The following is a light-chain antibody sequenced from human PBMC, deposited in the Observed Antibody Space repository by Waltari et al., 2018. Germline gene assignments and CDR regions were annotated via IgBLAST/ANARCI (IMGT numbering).Light chain of an antibody. V-gene: IGKV4-1*01. Sequence: DIVMTQSPDSLAASLGERATITCKSSQSVLYSSNNKNYLAWYQQKPGQPPKLLIYWASTRESGVPDRFSGSGSGTDFTLTISSLQAEDVAVYYCQQHYSSTFTFGGGTKVEIK. CDR2: WAS. J-gene: IGKJ4*01. CDR1: QSVLYSSNNKNY. CDR3: QQHYSSTFT.